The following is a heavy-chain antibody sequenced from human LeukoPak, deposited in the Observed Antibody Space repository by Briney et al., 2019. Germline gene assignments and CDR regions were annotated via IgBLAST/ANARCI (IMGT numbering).Heavy chain of an antibody. CDR2: INHSGST. J-gene: IGHJ3*02. V-gene: IGHV4-34*01. D-gene: IGHD3-10*01. Sequence: SETLSLTCAVYGGSFSGYYWSWIRQPPGKGLEWIGEINHSGSTNYNPSLKSRVTISVDTSKKQFSLKLSSVTAADTAVYYCARHDTRGGALDIWGQGTMVTVSS. CDR3: ARHDTRGGALDI. CDR1: GGSFSGYY.